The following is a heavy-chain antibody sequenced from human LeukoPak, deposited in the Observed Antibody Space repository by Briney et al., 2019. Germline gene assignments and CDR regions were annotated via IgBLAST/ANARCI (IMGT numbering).Heavy chain of an antibody. CDR2: ISDSGGST. V-gene: IGHV3-23*01. CDR1: GITLSNYG. D-gene: IGHD3-22*01. Sequence: GGSLRLSCAVSGITLSNYGMSWVRQAPGKGLEWVAGISDSGGSTNYADSVKGRFTISRDNPKNTPYLQMNSLRAEDTAVYFCAKRGVVIRVILVGFHKEAYYFDSWGQGALVTVSS. CDR3: AKRGVVIRVILVGFHKEAYYFDS. J-gene: IGHJ4*02.